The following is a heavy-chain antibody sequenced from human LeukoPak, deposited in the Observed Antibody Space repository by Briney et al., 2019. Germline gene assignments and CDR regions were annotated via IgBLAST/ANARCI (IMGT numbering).Heavy chain of an antibody. CDR2: VGHTGTT. V-gene: IGHV4-34*01. J-gene: IGHJ3*02. Sequence: SETLSLTCAVYGGSLNDYLWSWIRQPPGQGLEWIGEVGHTGTTNYNPSLRSRVTISVDTSKNQFSLKLTSVTAADTAVYFCARELISSRAAFDTWGQGTVVTVSS. CDR1: GGSLNDYL. CDR3: ARELISSRAAFDT. D-gene: IGHD3-10*01.